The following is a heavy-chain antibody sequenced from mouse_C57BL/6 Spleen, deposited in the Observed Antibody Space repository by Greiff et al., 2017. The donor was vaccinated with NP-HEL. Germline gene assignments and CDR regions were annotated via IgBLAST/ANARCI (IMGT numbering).Heavy chain of an antibody. Sequence: EVHLVESGGGLVKPGGSLKLSCAASGFTFSSYTMSWVRQTPEKRLEWVATISGGGGNTYYPDSVKGRFTISRDNAKNTLYLQMSSLRSEDTALYYCARHRFAYWGQGTLVTVAA. V-gene: IGHV5-9*01. CDR3: ARHRFAY. CDR1: GFTFSSYT. J-gene: IGHJ3*01. CDR2: ISGGGGNT.